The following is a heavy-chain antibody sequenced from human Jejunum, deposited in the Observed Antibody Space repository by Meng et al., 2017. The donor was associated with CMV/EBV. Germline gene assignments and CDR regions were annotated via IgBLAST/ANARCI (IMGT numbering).Heavy chain of an antibody. CDR2: IRYDMSTK. D-gene: IGHD6-25*01. J-gene: IGHJ4*02. Sequence: SGFSFSTNGLHWVRQAPGKGLEWVAYIRYDMSTKYYVDSVKGRFTISRDNSKKSLFLQMNNLRGEDTAIYYCAKPADPSAYFFDFWGQGTMVTVSS. V-gene: IGHV3-30*02. CDR3: AKPADPSAYFFDF. CDR1: GFSFSTNG.